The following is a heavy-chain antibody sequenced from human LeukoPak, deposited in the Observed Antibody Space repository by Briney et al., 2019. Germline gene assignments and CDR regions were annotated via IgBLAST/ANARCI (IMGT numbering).Heavy chain of an antibody. J-gene: IGHJ4*02. Sequence: GTLSLTCTVSGGSIRSSYYYWGWIRQAPGKGLEWVANIKQDGSEKYYVDSVKGRFTISRDNSKNTLYLQMNSLRAEDTAVYYCARDLRAVAGNQYLDYWGQGTLVTVSS. CDR1: GGSIRSSYYY. D-gene: IGHD6-19*01. V-gene: IGHV3-7*01. CDR2: IKQDGSEK. CDR3: ARDLRAVAGNQYLDY.